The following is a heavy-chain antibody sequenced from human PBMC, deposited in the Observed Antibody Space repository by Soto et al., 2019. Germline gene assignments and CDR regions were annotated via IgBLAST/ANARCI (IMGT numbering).Heavy chain of an antibody. CDR3: ARATDYVWWYFDY. CDR1: GGSISSYY. CDR2: IYYSGST. Sequence: SETLSLTCTVSGGSISSYYWSWIRQPPGKGLEWIGYIYYSGSTNYNPSLKSRVTISVDTSKNQFSLKLSSVTAADTAVYYCARATDYVWWYFDYWGQGTLVTVSS. V-gene: IGHV4-59*01. D-gene: IGHD4-17*01. J-gene: IGHJ4*02.